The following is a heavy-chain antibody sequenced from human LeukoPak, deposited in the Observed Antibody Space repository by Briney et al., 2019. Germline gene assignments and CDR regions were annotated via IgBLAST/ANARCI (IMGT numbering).Heavy chain of an antibody. D-gene: IGHD3-22*01. CDR1: GFTFSSYS. V-gene: IGHV3-21*01. J-gene: IGHJ4*02. CDR2: ISSSSSYI. Sequence: KPGGSLRLSCAASGFTFSSYSMNWVRQAPGKGLEWVSSISSSSSYIYYADSVKGRFTISRDNAKNSLYLQMNSLRAEDTAVYYCARDNGYYYDGSGYDYWGQGTLVTVSS. CDR3: ARDNGYYYDGSGYDY.